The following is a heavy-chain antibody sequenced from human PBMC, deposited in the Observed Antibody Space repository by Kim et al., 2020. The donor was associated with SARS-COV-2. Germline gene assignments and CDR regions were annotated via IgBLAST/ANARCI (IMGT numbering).Heavy chain of an antibody. CDR3: ARGLGYYYGSGKDNWFDP. CDR1: GYTFTSYD. V-gene: IGHV1-8*01. D-gene: IGHD3-10*01. CDR2: MNPNSGNT. Sequence: ASVKVSCKASGYTFTSYDINWVRQATGQGLEWMGWMNPNSGNTGYAQKFQGRVTMTRNTSISTAYMELSSLRSGDTAVYYCARGLGYYYGSGKDNWFDPWGQGTLVTVSS. J-gene: IGHJ5*02.